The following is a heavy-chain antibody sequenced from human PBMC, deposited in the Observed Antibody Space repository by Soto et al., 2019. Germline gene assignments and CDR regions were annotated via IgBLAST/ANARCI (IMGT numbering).Heavy chain of an antibody. J-gene: IGHJ6*03. V-gene: IGHV3-74*01. Sequence: EVQLVESGGGLVQPGGSLRLSCAAPGFTFSSYWMHWVRQAPGKGLVWVSRINSDGSSTSYADSVKGRFTISRDNAKNTLYLQMNSLRAEDTAVYYCAREGPTSSTSCYMDVWGKGTTVTVSS. D-gene: IGHD2-2*01. CDR1: GFTFSSYW. CDR2: INSDGSST. CDR3: AREGPTSSTSCYMDV.